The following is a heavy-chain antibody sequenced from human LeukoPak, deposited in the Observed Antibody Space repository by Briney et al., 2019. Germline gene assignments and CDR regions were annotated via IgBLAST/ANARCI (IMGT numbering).Heavy chain of an antibody. Sequence: SETLSLTCTVSGGSISGYYWSWIRQPPGKGLEWIGYIYYSGSTNYNPSLKTRVTISIDTSKNQFSLKLSSVTAADTAVYYCARGVKYCSGGSCYRRVMAFDIWGQGTMVTVSS. CDR2: IYYSGST. V-gene: IGHV4-59*12. D-gene: IGHD2-15*01. CDR3: ARGVKYCSGGSCYRRVMAFDI. J-gene: IGHJ3*02. CDR1: GGSISGYY.